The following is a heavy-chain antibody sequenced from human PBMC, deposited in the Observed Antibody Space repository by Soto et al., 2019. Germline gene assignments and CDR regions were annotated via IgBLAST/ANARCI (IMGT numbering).Heavy chain of an antibody. CDR2: IYYSGST. CDR1: GGSLSSYY. Sequence: SETLSLTCTVSGGSLSSYYWSWIRQHPGKGLEWIGYIYYSGSTYYNPSLKSRVTISVDTSKNQFSLKLSSVTAADTAVYYCAREIARGPTLIDYWGQGTLVTVSS. CDR3: AREIARGPTLIDY. V-gene: IGHV4-59*06. J-gene: IGHJ4*02. D-gene: IGHD4-17*01.